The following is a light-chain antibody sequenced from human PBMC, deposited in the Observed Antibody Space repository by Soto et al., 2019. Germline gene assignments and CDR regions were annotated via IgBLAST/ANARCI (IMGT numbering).Light chain of an antibody. Sequence: AILMTQSPSSFSASTGDRVTITCRASQGISSYLAWYQQKPGKAPKLLIYAASTLQSGVPSRFSGSGSGTDFTLTISCLLSEDFATYYCQQYYSYPWTFGQGTKVDIK. CDR2: AAS. CDR1: QGISSY. J-gene: IGKJ1*01. V-gene: IGKV1-8*01. CDR3: QQYYSYPWT.